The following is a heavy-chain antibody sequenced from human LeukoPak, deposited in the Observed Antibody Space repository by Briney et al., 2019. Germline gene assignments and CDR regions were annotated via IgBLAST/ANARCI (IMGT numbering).Heavy chain of an antibody. J-gene: IGHJ4*02. CDR2: IYYSGST. D-gene: IGHD6-13*01. CDR1: GGSISSYY. V-gene: IGHV4-59*01. Sequence: SETLSLTCTVSGGSISSYYWSWIRQPPGKGLEWIGYIYYSGSTNYNPSLKSRVTIPEDTSKNQFSLKLSSVTAADTAVYYCARMGIAAAGSQDEIDYWGQGTLVTVSS. CDR3: ARMGIAAAGSQDEIDY.